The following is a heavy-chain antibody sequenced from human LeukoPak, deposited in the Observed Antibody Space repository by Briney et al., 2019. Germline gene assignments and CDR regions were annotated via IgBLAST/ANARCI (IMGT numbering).Heavy chain of an antibody. CDR2: ISGSGGST. J-gene: IGHJ6*02. Sequence: GGSLRLSCAASGFTFISYAMNWVRQAPGKGLEWVSAISGSGGSTFYAGSVKGRFTLSRDNSKNTLHLQMNSLRAEDTAVYYCAKVRTSDYYYYYGMDVWGQGTTVTVSS. D-gene: IGHD1-14*01. CDR3: AKVRTSDYYYYYGMDV. V-gene: IGHV3-23*01. CDR1: GFTFISYA.